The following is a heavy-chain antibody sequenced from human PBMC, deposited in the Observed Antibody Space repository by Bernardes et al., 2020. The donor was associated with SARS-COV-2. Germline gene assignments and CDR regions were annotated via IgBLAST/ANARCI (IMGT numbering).Heavy chain of an antibody. CDR3: AKSQGNIQARHHHY. Sequence: GGSLRLSCAGSGFSFRSYAMNWVRQAPGKGLEWVSGIVGSGSYTYYADSVKGRFTVSRDNGLDILYLQMNDLRAEDTALYYCAKSQGNIQARHHHYWGQGTLVTVSS. CDR2: IVGSGSYT. D-gene: IGHD6-6*01. V-gene: IGHV3-23*01. CDR1: GFSFRSYA. J-gene: IGHJ4*02.